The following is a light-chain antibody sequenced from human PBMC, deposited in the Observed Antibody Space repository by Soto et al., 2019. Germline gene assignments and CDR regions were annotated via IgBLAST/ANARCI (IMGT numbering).Light chain of an antibody. CDR2: EVN. V-gene: IGLV2-23*02. CDR1: NSDIGDFNL. J-gene: IGLJ3*02. Sequence: QSALTQPASMSGSPGQSITISCTGTNSDIGDFNLVSWYQQHPGKAPKVLLYEVNERPSGVSNRFSGSKSGNTASLTISGLQAEDEADYHCCSYAGSTTWVFGGGTQLTVL. CDR3: CSYAGSTTWV.